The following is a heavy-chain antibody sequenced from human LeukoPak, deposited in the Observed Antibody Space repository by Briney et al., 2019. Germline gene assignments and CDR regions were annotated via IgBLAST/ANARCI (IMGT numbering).Heavy chain of an antibody. V-gene: IGHV3-30*02. CDR3: AKDWEDIVVVVAATGAFDI. J-gene: IGHJ3*02. CDR2: IRYDGNNK. CDR1: GFMFSGYG. Sequence: GGSLRLPCAASGFMFSGYGMHWVRQAPGKGLEWVAFIRYDGNNKQYGDSVKGRFTISRDNSKNTLYLQMNSLRAEDTAVYYCAKDWEDIVVVVAATGAFDIWGQGTMVTVSS. D-gene: IGHD2-15*01.